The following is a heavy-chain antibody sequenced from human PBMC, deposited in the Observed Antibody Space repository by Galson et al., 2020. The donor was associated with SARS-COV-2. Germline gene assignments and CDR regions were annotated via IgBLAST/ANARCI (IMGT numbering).Heavy chain of an antibody. D-gene: IGHD3-3*01. CDR2: INPNSGGT. CDR3: ARVSRHYYDFWTGYEVDAFDI. J-gene: IGHJ3*02. CDR1: GYTFTGYY. Sequence: ASVKVSCKASGYTFTGYYMHWVRQAPGQGLEWMGWINPNSGGTNYAQKFQGRVTMTRDTSISTAYMELSRLRSDDTAVYYCARVSRHYYDFWTGYEVDAFDIWGQGTMVTVSS. V-gene: IGHV1-2*02.